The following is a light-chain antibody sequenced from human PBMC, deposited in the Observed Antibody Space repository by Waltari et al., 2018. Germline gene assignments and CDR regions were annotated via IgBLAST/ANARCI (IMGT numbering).Light chain of an antibody. V-gene: IGLV1-40*01. J-gene: IGLJ1*01. CDR2: DAS. CDR3: QSYDSSLNIYV. Sequence: QSVLTQPPSVSGAPGQGVTISCTGSTSNIRAGHDVPWFQPLPGTAPKPLTHDASNRPSGVPDRFSASKSGTSASLAITGLQADDEADYYCQSYDSSLNIYVFGTGTKVIVL. CDR1: TSNIRAGHD.